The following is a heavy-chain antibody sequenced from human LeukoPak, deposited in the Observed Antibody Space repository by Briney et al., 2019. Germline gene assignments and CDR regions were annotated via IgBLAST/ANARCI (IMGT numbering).Heavy chain of an antibody. CDR3: PRGSQVDIVDYFDY. D-gene: IGHD5-12*01. Sequence: SGTLSLTCAVYGGSLSGYYWSWIRQPPGKGLEWIGEINHSGSTNYNPSLKGRVTISVDTSKNQFSLKLSSVTAADTAVYYCPRGSQVDIVDYFDYWGQGTLVTVSS. J-gene: IGHJ4*02. V-gene: IGHV4-34*01. CDR1: GGSLSGYY. CDR2: INHSGST.